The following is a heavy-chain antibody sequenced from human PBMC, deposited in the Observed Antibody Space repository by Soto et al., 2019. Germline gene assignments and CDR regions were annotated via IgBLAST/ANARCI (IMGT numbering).Heavy chain of an antibody. CDR3: ARDRGIVGATDY. J-gene: IGHJ4*02. CDR1: GYTFTSYD. CDR2: MNPNSGNT. Sequence: ASVKVSCKASGYTFTSYDINWVRQATGQGLEWMGWMNPNSGNTGYAQKLQGRVTMTTDTSTSTAYMDLRSLRSDDTAVYYCARDRGIVGATDYWGQGTLVTVSS. D-gene: IGHD1-26*01. V-gene: IGHV1-8*01.